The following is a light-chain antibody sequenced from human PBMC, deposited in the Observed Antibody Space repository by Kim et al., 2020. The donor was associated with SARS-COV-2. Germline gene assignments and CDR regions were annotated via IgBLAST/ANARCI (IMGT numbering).Light chain of an antibody. CDR2: KAS. V-gene: IGKV1-5*03. J-gene: IGKJ2*01. CDR3: QQYNSYPVT. Sequence: DIQMTQSPSTLSASVGDRVTITYRASQTISSWLAWYQQKPGKDPKVLIYKASTLESGVPSRFSGSGSGTEFTLTISSLQPVDFASYYCQQYNSYPVTFGQGTKLAI. CDR1: QTISSW.